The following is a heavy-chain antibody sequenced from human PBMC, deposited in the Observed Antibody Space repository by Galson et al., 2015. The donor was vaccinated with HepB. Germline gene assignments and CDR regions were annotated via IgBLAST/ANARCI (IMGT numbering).Heavy chain of an antibody. D-gene: IGHD5-12*01. Sequence: SVKDSCKASGYTFTNYGIIWVRQAPGQGLEWMGWISAYNGNTNYAQELQGRVTMTTDTPTSTAYMELRSLRSDDTAVYYCGRADSGYSEAYLDYWGQGTLVTVSS. CDR3: GRADSGYSEAYLDY. J-gene: IGHJ4*02. V-gene: IGHV1-18*01. CDR2: ISAYNGNT. CDR1: GYTFTNYG.